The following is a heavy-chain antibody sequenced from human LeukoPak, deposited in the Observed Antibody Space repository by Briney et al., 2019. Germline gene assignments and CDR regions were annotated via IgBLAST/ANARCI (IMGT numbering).Heavy chain of an antibody. CDR3: VRDLVWDTGRVDY. V-gene: IGHV3-7*01. CDR2: IKEDGSEK. D-gene: IGHD3/OR15-3a*01. Sequence: GGSLRLSCAASGFTFDDYAMHWVRQAPRKGLEWLANIKEDGSEKYYVDSVKGRFTISRDNAKNSLFLQMNSLRDEDTATYYCVRDLVWDTGRVDYWGQGTLVTVSS. J-gene: IGHJ4*02. CDR1: GFTFDDYA.